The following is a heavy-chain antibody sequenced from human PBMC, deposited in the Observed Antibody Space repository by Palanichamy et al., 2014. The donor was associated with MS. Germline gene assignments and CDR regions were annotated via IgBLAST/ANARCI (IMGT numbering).Heavy chain of an antibody. CDR2: INHSGST. CDR1: RVLQWLL. CDR3: ARGSRYYYDSSGYWARSRCIGECYYYYGMDV. Sequence: VQLQHGAAGXLKPSGDPVPHLRCLWRVLQWLLLELDPRPPRKGLEWIGEINHSGSTNYNPSLKSRVTISVDTSKNQFSLKLSSVTAADTAVYYCARGSRYYYDSSGYWARSRCIGECYYYYGMDVWGQGTTVTVSS. D-gene: IGHD3-22*01. V-gene: IGHV4-34*01. J-gene: IGHJ6*02.